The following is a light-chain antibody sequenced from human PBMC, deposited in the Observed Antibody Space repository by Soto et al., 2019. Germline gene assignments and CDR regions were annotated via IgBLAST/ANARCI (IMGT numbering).Light chain of an antibody. CDR3: MQALQTPIT. Sequence: DIVMTQSPLSLPVTPGEPASISCRSSQSLLHNDGHNYLDWYLQKPGQSPQVVIYLASNRASGVPDKFSGSGSCTDFTLKLSRVEAEEVGIYYCMQALQTPITFGKGTRLEMK. J-gene: IGKJ5*01. CDR2: LAS. CDR1: QSLLHNDGHNY. V-gene: IGKV2-28*01.